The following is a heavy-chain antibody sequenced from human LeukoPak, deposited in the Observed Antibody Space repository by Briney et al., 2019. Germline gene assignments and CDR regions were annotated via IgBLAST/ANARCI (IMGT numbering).Heavy chain of an antibody. Sequence: GGSLRLSCAASGFTFSSYNMNWVRQAPGKGLEWVSSISSSGNYIYYADSLKGRFTISRDNAKNSLYRQMNSLRADDTAVYFCVSAQDGVILPDYFHHWGQGTLVTVSS. J-gene: IGHJ1*01. CDR2: ISSSGNYI. CDR3: VSAQDGVILPDYFHH. CDR1: GFTFSSYN. D-gene: IGHD3-16*02. V-gene: IGHV3-21*01.